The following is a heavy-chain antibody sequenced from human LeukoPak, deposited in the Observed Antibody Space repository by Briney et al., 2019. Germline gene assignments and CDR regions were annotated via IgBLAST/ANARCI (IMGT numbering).Heavy chain of an antibody. CDR1: DGSFSGYY. D-gene: IGHD1-26*01. CDR2: INHSGST. V-gene: IGHV4-34*01. CDR3: ARGPSLIVGATSYYYYYGMDV. Sequence: SETLSLTCAVYDGSFSGYYWSWIRQPPGKGLEWIGEINHSGSTNYNPSLKSRVTISVDTSKNQFSLKLSSVTAADTAVYYCARGPSLIVGATSYYYYYGMDVWGQGTTVTVSS. J-gene: IGHJ6*02.